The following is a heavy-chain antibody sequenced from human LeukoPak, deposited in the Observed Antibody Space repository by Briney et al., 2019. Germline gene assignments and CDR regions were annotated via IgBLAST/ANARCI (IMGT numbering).Heavy chain of an antibody. V-gene: IGHV1-18*01. CDR3: ARGSLYFDWLGYWFDP. J-gene: IGHJ5*02. D-gene: IGHD3-9*01. Sequence: GASVKVSCKASGYTFTSHGISWVRQAPGQGLEWMGWISAYNGNTNYAQKLQGRVTMTTDTSTSTAYMELRSLRSDDTAVYYCARGSLYFDWLGYWFDPWGQGTLVTVSS. CDR2: ISAYNGNT. CDR1: GYTFTSHG.